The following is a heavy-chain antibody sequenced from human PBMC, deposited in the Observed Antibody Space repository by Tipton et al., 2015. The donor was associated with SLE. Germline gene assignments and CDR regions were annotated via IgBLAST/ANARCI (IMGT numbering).Heavy chain of an antibody. CDR3: ARHVSQLGASYYMDV. V-gene: IGHV4-39*01. CDR2: IYYSGTT. CDR1: GGSITNTIYY. J-gene: IGHJ6*03. Sequence: TLSLTCTVSGGSITNTIYYWGWIRQPPGKGLEWIGTIYYSGTTYYNPSLKSRVTISVDTSKNQFSLKLSSVTATDTAVYYCARHVSQLGASYYMDVWGKGTTVTVSS. D-gene: IGHD7-27*01.